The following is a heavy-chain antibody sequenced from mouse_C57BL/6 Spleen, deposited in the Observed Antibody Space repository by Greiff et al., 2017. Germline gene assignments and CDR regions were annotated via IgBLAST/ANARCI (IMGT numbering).Heavy chain of an antibody. CDR1: GYSFTGYY. CDR3: ERIADGSPFAY. CDR2: INPSTGGT. Sequence: EVKLQESGPELVKPGASVKISCKASGYSFTGYYLNWVKQSPEKSLEWIGEINPSTGGTTYNQKFKAKATLTVDKTSSTAYMQLKSLQSEDSAVYYCERIADGSPFAYWGQGTLVTVSA. J-gene: IGHJ3*01. D-gene: IGHD2-3*01. V-gene: IGHV1-42*01.